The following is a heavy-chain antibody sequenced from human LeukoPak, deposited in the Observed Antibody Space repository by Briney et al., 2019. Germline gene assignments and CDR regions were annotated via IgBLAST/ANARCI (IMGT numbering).Heavy chain of an antibody. CDR1: GGTFGSYA. D-gene: IGHD6-25*01. J-gene: IGHJ6*03. V-gene: IGHV1-69*05. Sequence: RASVKVSCKASGGTFGSYAISWVRQAPGQGLEWMGGIIPIFGTANYAQKFQGRVTITTDESTSTAYMELSSLRSEDTAVYYCARRASGDPPYYYYYMDVWGKGTTVTVSS. CDR3: ARRASGDPPYYYYYMDV. CDR2: IIPIFGTA.